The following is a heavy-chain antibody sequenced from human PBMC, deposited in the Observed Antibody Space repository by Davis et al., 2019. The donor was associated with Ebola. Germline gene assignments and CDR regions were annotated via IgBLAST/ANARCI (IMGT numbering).Heavy chain of an antibody. V-gene: IGHV3-7*01. CDR3: AVGQSPDH. J-gene: IGHJ5*02. CDR1: GFTFSSFW. CDR2: IHQDGSDK. Sequence: PGGSLRLSCAASGFTFSSFWMSWVRQAPGKGLEWVASIHQDGSDKYYVDSVKGRFTISRDNAKNSLYLQMNSLRAEDTAVYYCAVGQSPDHWGQGTLVTVSS.